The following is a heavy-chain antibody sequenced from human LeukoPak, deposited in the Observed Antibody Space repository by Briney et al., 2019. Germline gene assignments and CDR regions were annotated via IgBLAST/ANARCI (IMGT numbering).Heavy chain of an antibody. J-gene: IGHJ5*02. Sequence: SVNVSCKASRYTFTNYGISWLRQAPGQGLEWMGWISAYKGNTNYAQKVQGRVTMTTDTSTSTAYMELRNLRSDDTAVYYCARGSRGMWFGELLSWGEGTLVTVSS. CDR1: RYTFTNYG. CDR3: ARGSRGMWFGELLS. D-gene: IGHD3-10*01. CDR2: ISAYKGNT. V-gene: IGHV1-18*01.